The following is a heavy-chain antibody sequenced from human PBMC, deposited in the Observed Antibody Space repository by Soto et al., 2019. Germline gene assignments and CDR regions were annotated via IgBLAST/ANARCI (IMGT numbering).Heavy chain of an antibody. D-gene: IGHD2-15*01. J-gene: IGHJ4*02. CDR2: MNPNSGNT. CDR3: ARGQGRYYCSGGSCYPFDY. CDR1: GYTFTSYD. Sequence: QVPLVQSGAEVKKPGASVKVSCKASGYTFTSYDINWVRQATGQGLEWMGWMNPNSGNTGYAQKFQGRVTMTRNTSISTAYMELSSLRSEDTAVYYCARGQGRYYCSGGSCYPFDYWGQGTLVTVSS. V-gene: IGHV1-8*01.